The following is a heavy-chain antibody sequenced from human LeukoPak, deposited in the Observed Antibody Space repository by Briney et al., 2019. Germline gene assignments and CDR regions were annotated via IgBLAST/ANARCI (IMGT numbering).Heavy chain of an antibody. Sequence: ASVEVSCKASGYTFTSYGISWVRQAPGQGLEWMGWISAYNGNTNYAQKLQGRVTMTTDTSTSTAYMELRSLRSDDTAVYYCATIAAAGTVWFDPWGQGTLVTVSS. CDR3: ATIAAAGTVWFDP. CDR2: ISAYNGNT. J-gene: IGHJ5*02. V-gene: IGHV1-18*01. CDR1: GYTFTSYG. D-gene: IGHD6-13*01.